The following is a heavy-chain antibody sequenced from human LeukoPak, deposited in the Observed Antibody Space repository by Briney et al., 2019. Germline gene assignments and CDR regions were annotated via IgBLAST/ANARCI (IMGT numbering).Heavy chain of an antibody. Sequence: SETLSLTCTVSGYSIGSGYYWGWIRQPPGKGLEWIGSIYHSGSTYYNPSLKSRVTISVDTSKNQFSLKLSSVTAADTAVYYCARATPDFWSGQDDYYSYMDVWGKGTTVTVSS. D-gene: IGHD3-3*01. CDR1: GYSIGSGYY. CDR3: ARATPDFWSGQDDYYSYMDV. CDR2: IYHSGST. V-gene: IGHV4-38-2*02. J-gene: IGHJ6*03.